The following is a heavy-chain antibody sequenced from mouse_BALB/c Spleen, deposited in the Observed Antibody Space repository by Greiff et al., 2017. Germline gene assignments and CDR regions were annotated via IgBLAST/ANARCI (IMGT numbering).Heavy chain of an antibody. J-gene: IGHJ4*01. CDR3: ARAYYGNSYAMDY. V-gene: IGHV7-3*02. CDR2: IRNKANGYTT. Sequence: EVQLVESGGGLVQPGGSLRLSCATSGFTFTDYYMSWVRQPPGKALEWLGFIRNKANGYTTEYSASVKGRFTISRDNSQSILYLQMNTLRAEDSATYYCARAYYGNSYAMDYWGQGTSVTVSS. CDR1: GFTFTDYY. D-gene: IGHD2-10*01.